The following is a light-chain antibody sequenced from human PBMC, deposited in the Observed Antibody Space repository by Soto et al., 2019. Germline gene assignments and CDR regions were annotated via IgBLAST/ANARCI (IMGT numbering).Light chain of an antibody. CDR3: QQYNNWWT. J-gene: IGKJ1*01. CDR1: QSVYSN. CDR2: GAS. Sequence: DIVLTQSPGTLVLSPGDRATLSCRASQSVYSNLAWYQQKPGQAPRLLMHGASSRATGIPARFSGSGSGTEFTLTISSLQSEDFAVYYCQQYNNWWTFGQGTKVDIK. V-gene: IGKV3-15*01.